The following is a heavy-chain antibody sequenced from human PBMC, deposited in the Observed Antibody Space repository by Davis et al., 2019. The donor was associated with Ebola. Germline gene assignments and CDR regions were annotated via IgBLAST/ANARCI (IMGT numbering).Heavy chain of an antibody. CDR2: ISYDGSNK. Sequence: GESLKISCAASGFTFSSYGMHWVRQAPGKGLEWVAVISYDGSNKYYADSVKGRFTISRDNSKNTLYLQMNSLRAEDTAVYYCARDATMIVVEWYFDLWGRGTLVTVSS. CDR1: GFTFSSYG. CDR3: ARDATMIVVEWYFDL. V-gene: IGHV3-30*03. D-gene: IGHD3-22*01. J-gene: IGHJ2*01.